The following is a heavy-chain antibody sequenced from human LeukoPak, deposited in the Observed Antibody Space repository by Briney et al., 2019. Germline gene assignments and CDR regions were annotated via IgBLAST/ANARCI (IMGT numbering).Heavy chain of an antibody. Sequence: SETLSLTCAVYGGSFSGYYWSWIRQPPGKGREWIGEINHSRSTNYNPSLKSRVTISVDTSKNQFSLKLSSVTAADTAVYYCARGTHDTQNKPVGATDFDYWGQGTLVTVSS. J-gene: IGHJ4*02. CDR3: ARGTHDTQNKPVGATDFDY. CDR2: INHSRST. D-gene: IGHD1-26*01. V-gene: IGHV4-34*01. CDR1: GGSFSGYY.